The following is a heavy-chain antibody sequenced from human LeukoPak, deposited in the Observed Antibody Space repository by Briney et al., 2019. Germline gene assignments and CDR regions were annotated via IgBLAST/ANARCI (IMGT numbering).Heavy chain of an antibody. D-gene: IGHD3-22*01. V-gene: IGHV4-59*12. J-gene: IGHJ4*02. CDR1: GASISSYY. Sequence: TSETLSLTCTVSGASISSYYWSWIRQPPGKGLEWIGYIYYSGSTNYNPSLKSRVTMSVDTSKNQFSLKLSSVTAADTAVYYCARLLATFTTWDYWGQGTLVTVSS. CDR2: IYYSGST. CDR3: ARLLATFTTWDY.